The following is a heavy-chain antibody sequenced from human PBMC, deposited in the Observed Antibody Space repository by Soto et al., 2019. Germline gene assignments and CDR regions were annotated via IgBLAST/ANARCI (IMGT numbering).Heavy chain of an antibody. CDR3: ARQGGSLNWFDP. D-gene: IGHD1-26*01. CDR2: ISSSSSTI. Sequence: EVQLVESGGGLVQPGGSLRLSCAASGFTFSSYSMNWVRQAPGKGLEWVSYISSSSSTIYYADSVKGRFTISRDNAKNPLYLQMNSLRDEETAVYYCARQGGSLNWFDPWGQGTLVTVSS. J-gene: IGHJ5*02. CDR1: GFTFSSYS. V-gene: IGHV3-48*02.